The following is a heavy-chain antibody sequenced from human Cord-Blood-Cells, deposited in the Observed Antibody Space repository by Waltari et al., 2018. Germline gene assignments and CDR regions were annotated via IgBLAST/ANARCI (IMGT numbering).Heavy chain of an antibody. Sequence: QVQLQQWGAGLLKHSETLSLTCAVYGGSFSGYYWSWIRQPPGKGLEWIGEINHSGSTNYNPSLKSRVTISVDTSKNQFSLKLSSVTAADTAVYYCASPRYCSSTSCYAFDIWGQGTMVTVSS. CDR1: GGSFSGYY. V-gene: IGHV4-34*01. CDR2: INHSGST. D-gene: IGHD2-2*01. CDR3: ASPRYCSSTSCYAFDI. J-gene: IGHJ3*02.